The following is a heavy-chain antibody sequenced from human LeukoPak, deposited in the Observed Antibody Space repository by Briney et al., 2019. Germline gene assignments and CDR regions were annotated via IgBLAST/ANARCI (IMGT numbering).Heavy chain of an antibody. CDR1: GFTFSSSW. D-gene: IGHD5-18*01. J-gene: IGHJ3*02. CDR3: ARYSYGAFDI. Sequence: GGSLRLSCAASGFTFSSSWMSWVRQAPGKGLELVANIKQDGSAKYYVDSVRGRFTISRDNAKNSLFLQMNSLRAEDTAVYYCARYSYGAFDIWGQGTMVTVSS. V-gene: IGHV3-7*01. CDR2: IKQDGSAK.